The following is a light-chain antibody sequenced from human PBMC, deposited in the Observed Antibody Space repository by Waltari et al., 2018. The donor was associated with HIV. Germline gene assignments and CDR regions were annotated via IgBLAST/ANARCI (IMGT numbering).Light chain of an antibody. CDR3: QQSKTFPLD. CDR2: AAS. CDR1: QDIARW. Sequence: DIQMTQSPSCVSAFVGDRVTLPCRASQDIARWLAWYQQKPGKAPKLLIYAASSLHSGVPSRFSGNGSGTDFTLTISSLQPADSATYYCQQSKTFPLDFGQGSKLEI. V-gene: IGKV1-12*01. J-gene: IGKJ2*01.